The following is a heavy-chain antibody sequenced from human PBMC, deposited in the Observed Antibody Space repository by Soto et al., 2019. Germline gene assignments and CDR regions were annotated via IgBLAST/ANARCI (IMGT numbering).Heavy chain of an antibody. D-gene: IGHD3-22*01. V-gene: IGHV1-18*01. CDR3: ARDNSIQTIIVEVITRNSVPSWFDP. J-gene: IGHJ5*02. CDR1: GYTFTSYV. CDR2: ISAYNGNT. Sequence: ASVKVSCKASGYTFTSYVISWVRQAPGQGLEWMGWISAYNGNTNYAQKLQGRVTMTTDTSTSTAYMELRSLRSDDTAVYYCARDNSIQTIIVEVITRNSVPSWFDPWGQGTPVTVS.